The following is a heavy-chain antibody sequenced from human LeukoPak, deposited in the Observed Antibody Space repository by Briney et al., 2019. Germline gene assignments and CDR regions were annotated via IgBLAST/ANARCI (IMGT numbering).Heavy chain of an antibody. Sequence: GGSLRLSCAASGFTFSNAWVSWVRQAPGKGLEWVGRTKSKTDGGTTDYAAPVKGRFTISRDDSKNTLYLQMNSLKTEDTAVYYCTTDLNVGDYYDSSSDYWGQGTLVTVSS. CDR2: TKSKTDGGTT. D-gene: IGHD3-22*01. CDR3: TTDLNVGDYYDSSSDY. CDR1: GFTFSNAW. J-gene: IGHJ4*02. V-gene: IGHV3-15*01.